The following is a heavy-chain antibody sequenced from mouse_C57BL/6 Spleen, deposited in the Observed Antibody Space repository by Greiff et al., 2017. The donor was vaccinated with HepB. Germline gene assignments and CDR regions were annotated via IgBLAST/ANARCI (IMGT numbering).Heavy chain of an antibody. V-gene: IGHV1-26*01. D-gene: IGHD1-1*01. CDR3: ARCDGSSSYAMDY. CDR1: GYTFTDYY. Sequence: VQLQQSGPELVKPGASVKISCKASGYTFTDYYMNWVKQSHGKSLEWIGDINPNNGGTSYNQKFKGKATLTVDKSSSTAYMELRSLTSEDSAVYYCARCDGSSSYAMDYWGQGTSVTVSS. CDR2: INPNNGGT. J-gene: IGHJ4*01.